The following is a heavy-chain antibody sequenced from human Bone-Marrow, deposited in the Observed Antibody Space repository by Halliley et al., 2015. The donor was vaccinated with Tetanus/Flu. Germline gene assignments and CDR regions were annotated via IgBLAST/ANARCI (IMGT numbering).Heavy chain of an antibody. D-gene: IGHD5-18*01. J-gene: IGHJ4*01. CDR2: ISPDDSDA. CDR3: ARLRGYSYGYHFDT. V-gene: IGHV5-51*01. Sequence: MGIISPDDSDARYSPSFQGQVTLSVDKSITPAYLQWGALKASDTATYYCARLRGYSYGYHFDTWGHGTLVTVSS.